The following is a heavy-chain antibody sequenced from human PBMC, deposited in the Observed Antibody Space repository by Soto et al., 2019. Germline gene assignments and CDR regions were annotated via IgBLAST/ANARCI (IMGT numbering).Heavy chain of an antibody. CDR1: GYTLTELS. CDR3: ATSSPLRDGQLEDYYGMDV. J-gene: IGHJ6*02. D-gene: IGHD3-3*01. V-gene: IGHV1-24*01. CDR2: FDPEDGET. Sequence: ASVKVSCKVSGYTLTELSMHWVRQAPGKGLEWMGGFDPEDGETIYAQKFQGRVTMTEDTSTDTAYMELSSLRSEDTAVYYCATSSPLRDGQLEDYYGMDVWGQGTTVTSP.